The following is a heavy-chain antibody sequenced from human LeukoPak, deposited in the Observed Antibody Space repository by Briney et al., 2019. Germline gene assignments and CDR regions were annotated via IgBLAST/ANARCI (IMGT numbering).Heavy chain of an antibody. CDR1: GLTFSTYR. Sequence: GGSLRLSCAASGLTFSTYRMHWVRQGPGKGLLWVSRIRTDGIATYYADSVKGRFTISRDNAKSTLYLQMNSLRAEDTAVDYCVREGDAFDIWGKGTMVTVSS. V-gene: IGHV3-74*01. CDR3: VREGDAFDI. J-gene: IGHJ3*02. CDR2: IRTDGIAT.